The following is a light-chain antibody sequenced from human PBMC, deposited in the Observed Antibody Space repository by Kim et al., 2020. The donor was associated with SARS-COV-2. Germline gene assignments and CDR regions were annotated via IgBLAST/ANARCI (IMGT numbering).Light chain of an antibody. CDR1: ALPKQY. CDR3: QSADSSGTWV. CDR2: KAS. J-gene: IGLJ3*02. V-gene: IGLV3-25*03. Sequence: SYELTQPPSVSVSPGQTARITCTGDALPKQYAYWYQQKPGQAPVLVIYKASERPSGIPERLSSSSSGTTVTLTISGVEAEDEDDYYCQSADSSGTWVFGG.